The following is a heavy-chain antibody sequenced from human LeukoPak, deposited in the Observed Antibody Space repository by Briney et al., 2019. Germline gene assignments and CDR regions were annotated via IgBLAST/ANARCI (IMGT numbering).Heavy chain of an antibody. CDR1: GFTFSTYS. D-gene: IGHD2-2*02. CDR3: ARSWAYCSSASCYNY. V-gene: IGHV3-21*01. J-gene: IGHJ4*02. CDR2: IGSGGSYI. Sequence: GGSLRLSRVASGFTFSTYSMNWVRQAPGKGLEWDSSIGSGGSYIYYADSVKGRFTISRDNAQNSLSLQMNSLRAEDTAVYYCARSWAYCSSASCYNYWGQGTLVTVSS.